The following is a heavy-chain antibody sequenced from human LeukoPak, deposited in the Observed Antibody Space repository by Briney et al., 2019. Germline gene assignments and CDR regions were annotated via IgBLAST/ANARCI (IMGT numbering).Heavy chain of an antibody. V-gene: IGHV3-11*06. CDR3: ARTRGDYGDYNWFDP. CDR2: ISSSSSSYT. J-gene: IGHJ5*02. D-gene: IGHD4-17*01. Sequence: GGSLRLSCAASGFTFSDYYMSWIRQAPGKGLEWVSYISSSSSSYTNYADSVKGRFTISRDNAKNSLYLQMNSPRAEDTAVYYCARTRGDYGDYNWFDPWGQGTLVTVSS. CDR1: GFTFSDYY.